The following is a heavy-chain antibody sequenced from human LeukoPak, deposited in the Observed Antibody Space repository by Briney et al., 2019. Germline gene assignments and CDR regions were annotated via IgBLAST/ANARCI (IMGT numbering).Heavy chain of an antibody. CDR2: IIPIFGTA. CDR1: GGTFSSYA. V-gene: IGHV1-69*13. Sequence: ASVKVSCKASGGTFSSYAISWVRQAPGQGLEWMGGIIPIFGTANYAQKFQGRVTITADESTSTAYMELSSLRSEDTAVYYCLLGGGVGSTSSYNAFDIWGQGTMVTVSS. J-gene: IGHJ3*02. CDR3: LLGGGVGSTSSYNAFDI. D-gene: IGHD2-2*02.